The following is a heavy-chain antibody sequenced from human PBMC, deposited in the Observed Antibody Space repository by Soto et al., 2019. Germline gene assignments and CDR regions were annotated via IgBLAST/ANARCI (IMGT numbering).Heavy chain of an antibody. CDR2: ISYDGSNK. D-gene: IGHD2-2*02. J-gene: IGHJ6*02. V-gene: IGHV3-30-3*01. CDR3: ARDLCETKVGPRASCYMIGYYYYGMDV. CDR1: GFTFSSYA. Sequence: GGSRRLSCAASGFTFSSYAMHWVRQAPGKGLEWVAVISYDGSNKYYADSVKGRFTISRDNSKNTLYLQMNSLRAEDTAVYYCARDLCETKVGPRASCYMIGYYYYGMDVWGQGTTVTVSS.